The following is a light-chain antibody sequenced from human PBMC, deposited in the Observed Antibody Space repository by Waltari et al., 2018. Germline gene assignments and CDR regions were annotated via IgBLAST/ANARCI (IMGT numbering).Light chain of an antibody. CDR2: DFD. CDR3: SRYTSHNNVVL. CDR1: TRNSAGFTY. V-gene: IGLV2-14*03. J-gene: IGLJ2*01. Sequence: HSALTQPASLSGSPGQSITLSCTATTRNSAGFTYVSWYRQYPGQAPKPIFSDFDARPSGISSKCSASESGNTASLTISGLRDEDEADYYCSRYTSHNNVVLFGGGTKLTVL.